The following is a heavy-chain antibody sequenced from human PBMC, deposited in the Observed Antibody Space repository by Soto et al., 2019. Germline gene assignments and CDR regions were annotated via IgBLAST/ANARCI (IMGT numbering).Heavy chain of an antibody. CDR1: GFIFRSAW. Sequence: EGRLVESGGGLVKPEESLRLSCAASGFIFRSAWMNWVRQAPGKGLEWVGRVKSKIDDETTDYAAPVKGRFTITRDNAHSLVYLQMDSLRIEDTAVYFCTRAKGAGVGAFGYWGPGTVVTVSS. CDR2: VKSKIDDETT. CDR3: TRAKGAGVGAFGY. D-gene: IGHD1-26*01. V-gene: IGHV3-15*07. J-gene: IGHJ4*02.